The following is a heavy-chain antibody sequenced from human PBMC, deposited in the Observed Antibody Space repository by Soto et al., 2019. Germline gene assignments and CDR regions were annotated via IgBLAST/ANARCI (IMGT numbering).Heavy chain of an antibody. CDR3: ARTHWNDACFDP. CDR1: GVSISSGGYY. Sequence: SETLSLTCTVSGVSISSGGYYWSWIRQHPGKGLEWIGYIYYSGSTYYNPSLKSRVTISVDTSKNQFSLKLSSVTAADTAVYYCARTHWNDACFDPWRQGTLVTVSS. V-gene: IGHV4-31*03. D-gene: IGHD1-1*01. J-gene: IGHJ5*02. CDR2: IYYSGST.